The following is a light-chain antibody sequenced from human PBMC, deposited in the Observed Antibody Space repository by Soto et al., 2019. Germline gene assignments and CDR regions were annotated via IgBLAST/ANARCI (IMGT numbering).Light chain of an antibody. Sequence: EIVLTQSPGTLSLSPGERATLSCRASQSVRSNYLAWFQQKPGQAPRLLIYGASSRATGISDRFSGSGSGTDFTLTISRLEPEDIAVYYCQQYGSSPVTFGPGTKVDNK. CDR1: QSVRSNY. V-gene: IGKV3-20*01. CDR3: QQYGSSPVT. J-gene: IGKJ3*01. CDR2: GAS.